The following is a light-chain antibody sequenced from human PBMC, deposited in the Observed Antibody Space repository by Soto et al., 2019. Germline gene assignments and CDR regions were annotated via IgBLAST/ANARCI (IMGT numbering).Light chain of an antibody. J-gene: IGLJ3*02. CDR1: SCNIGGGFD. V-gene: IGLV1-40*01. Sequence: QSVLTQPPSVSGSPGQWISISCTGSSCNIGGGFDVHWYQQLPATAPKLIIYGNSKRPSGVPDRFSGSKSGTSASLAITGLRAEDEAEYYYQSCANAGRSASVFGAGTQLTVL. CDR2: GNS. CDR3: QSCANAGRSASV.